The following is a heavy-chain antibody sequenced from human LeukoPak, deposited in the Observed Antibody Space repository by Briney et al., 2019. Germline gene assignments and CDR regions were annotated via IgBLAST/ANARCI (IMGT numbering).Heavy chain of an antibody. V-gene: IGHV4-4*02. J-gene: IGHJ6*03. CDR1: GGSISSDSW. CDR3: ARHQAYYYYMDV. CDR2: IYHSGST. Sequence: PSGTLSLTCAVSGGSISSDSWWSWVRQPPGKGLEWIGEIYHSGSTNYNPSLRNLVTISLDKSKNQFSLKLSSVTAADTAVYYCARHQAYYYYMDVWGKGTTVTVSS.